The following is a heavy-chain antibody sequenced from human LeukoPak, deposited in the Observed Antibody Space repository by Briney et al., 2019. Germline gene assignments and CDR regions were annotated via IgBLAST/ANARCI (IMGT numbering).Heavy chain of an antibody. Sequence: SETLSLTCTVSGGSISSYYWSWIRQPPGKGLEWIGYIYYSGSTNYNPSLKSRATISVDTSKNQFSLKLSSVTAADTAVYYCARVGDILTGYYTPAFDYWGQGTLVTVSS. V-gene: IGHV4-59*01. J-gene: IGHJ4*02. CDR1: GGSISSYY. CDR2: IYYSGST. CDR3: ARVGDILTGYYTPAFDY. D-gene: IGHD3-9*01.